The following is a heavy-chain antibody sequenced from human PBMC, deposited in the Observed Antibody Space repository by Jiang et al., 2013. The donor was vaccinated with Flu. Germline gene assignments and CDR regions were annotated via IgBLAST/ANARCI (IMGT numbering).Heavy chain of an antibody. Sequence: QLVESGGGLVQPGGSLRLSCAASGFRFSYYWMTWVRQGSREGGWMGGQHKPRWNGKYHVDSVKGRFIISRDNANNTLYLQMNSLRAEDTAVYYCTKDRSGTYLDWGQGTLVTVSS. CDR3: TKDRSGTYLD. CDR2: KPRWNGK. V-gene: IGHV3-7*01. J-gene: IGHJ4*02. D-gene: IGHD1-26*01. CDR1: GFRFSYYW.